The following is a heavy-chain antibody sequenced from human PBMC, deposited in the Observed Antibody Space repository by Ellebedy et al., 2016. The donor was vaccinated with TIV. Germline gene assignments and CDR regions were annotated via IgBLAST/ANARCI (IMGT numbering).Heavy chain of an antibody. CDR2: ISSSGSII. CDR1: GFTFSDYY. Sequence: GESLKISCAVSGFTFSDYYMSWIRQAPGKGLEWVSYISSSGSIINYADSVKGRFTISRDNAKNSQYLQMNSLRAEDTAVYYCVRDTYYYGSGTYYKGFDYWGQGTLVTVSP. D-gene: IGHD3-10*01. J-gene: IGHJ4*02. CDR3: VRDTYYYGSGTYYKGFDY. V-gene: IGHV3-11*04.